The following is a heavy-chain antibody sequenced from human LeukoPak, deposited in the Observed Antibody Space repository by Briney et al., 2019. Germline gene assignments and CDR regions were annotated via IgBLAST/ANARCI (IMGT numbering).Heavy chain of an antibody. J-gene: IGHJ4*02. Sequence: PSETLSLTCTVSGYSISSGYYWGWIRQPPGKGLEWIGSIYRSGSTYYNPSLKSRVTISVDTSKNQFSLKLSSVTAADTAVYYCARQGDYAGFDYWGQGTLVTVSS. CDR3: ARQGDYAGFDY. D-gene: IGHD4-17*01. V-gene: IGHV4-38-2*02. CDR1: GYSISSGYY. CDR2: IYRSGST.